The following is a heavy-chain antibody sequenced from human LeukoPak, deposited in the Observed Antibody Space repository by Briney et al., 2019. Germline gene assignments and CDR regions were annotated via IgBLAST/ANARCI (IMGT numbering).Heavy chain of an antibody. V-gene: IGHV4-39*01. Sequence: PGGSLRLSCAASGFTFSSYAVTWVRQPPGKGLEWIASINYSGSTYYNPSLKSRVTISVDTSKNQFSLKLSSVTAADTTVYYCARYVVYGSGISYFDYWGQGTLVTVSS. J-gene: IGHJ4*02. CDR1: GFTFSSYA. CDR3: ARYVVYGSGISYFDY. CDR2: INYSGST. D-gene: IGHD3-10*01.